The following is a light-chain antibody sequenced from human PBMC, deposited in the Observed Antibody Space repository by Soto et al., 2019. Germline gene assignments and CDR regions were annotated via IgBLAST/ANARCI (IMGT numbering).Light chain of an antibody. CDR1: XSDLYSSKNNNY. CDR3: QQYCSTPLT. Sequence: IVNSQSQGSXXVYLGXSAXIXXXSXXSDLYSSKNNNYLAWYQQKPGQPNKLIIYWASRRDSGVTDRLSRSGSGTDFTLTINSLQTEDVAVYYCQQYCSTPLTF. V-gene: IGKV4-1*01. CDR2: WAS. J-gene: IGKJ4*01.